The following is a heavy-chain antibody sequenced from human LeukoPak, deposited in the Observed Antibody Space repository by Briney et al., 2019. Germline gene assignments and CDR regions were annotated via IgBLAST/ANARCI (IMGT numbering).Heavy chain of an antibody. Sequence: WETLALTRTVSCVPINRSYYYLGGTRQPPGKGREWIGSIYYSGSTYYNPSLKSRVTISVDTSKNQFSLKLRSVTAADTAVYYCARHFGTWGQGTLVTVSS. CDR1: CVPINRSYYY. CDR3: ARHFGT. CDR2: IYYSGST. D-gene: IGHD3/OR15-3a*01. V-gene: IGHV4-39*01. J-gene: IGHJ4*02.